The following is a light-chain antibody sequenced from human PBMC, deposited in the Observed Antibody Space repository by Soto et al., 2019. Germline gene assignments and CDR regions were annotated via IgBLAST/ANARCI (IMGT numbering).Light chain of an antibody. J-gene: IGKJ1*01. CDR3: HQYNNSPPWT. V-gene: IGKV3-15*01. CDR1: QSVSSSY. CDR2: DAS. Sequence: EIVFTQSPGTRALSPGGRATLSCRASQSVSSSYLAWYQQKPGQAPRLLIYDASTRATGIPARFSGSGSGTEFTLTISSLQSEDFAVYYCHQYNNSPPWTFGQGTKVDIK.